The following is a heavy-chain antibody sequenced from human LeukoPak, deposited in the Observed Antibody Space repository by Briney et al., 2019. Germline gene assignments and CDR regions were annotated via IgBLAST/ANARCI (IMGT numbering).Heavy chain of an antibody. Sequence: SVKVSCKASGGTFSSYAISWVRQAPGQGLEWMGGIIPIFGTANYAQKFQGRVTITADESTSTAYMELSSLRSEDTAVYYCARDRPAATTVVAHDYYYYYGIDVWGQGTTVTVSS. D-gene: IGHD4-23*01. CDR3: ARDRPAATTVVAHDYYYYYGIDV. J-gene: IGHJ6*02. CDR2: IIPIFGTA. CDR1: GGTFSSYA. V-gene: IGHV1-69*01.